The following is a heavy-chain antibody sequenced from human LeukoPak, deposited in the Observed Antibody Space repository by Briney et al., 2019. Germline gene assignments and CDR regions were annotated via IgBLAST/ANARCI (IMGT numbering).Heavy chain of an antibody. CDR1: GFTFSSYA. D-gene: IGHD3-16*01. CDR3: AKLGGQELHNYYVAV. V-gene: IGHV3-23*01. Sequence: GGSLRLSFAASGFTFSSYAMSWVRQAPGKGLEGVSGIIDSGESTYYANFAKGRFTISRDNSNNTLYLQMNSLRAEDTAVYYCAKLGGQELHNYYVAVCGKGTTVAVSS. J-gene: IGHJ6*03. CDR2: IIDSGEST.